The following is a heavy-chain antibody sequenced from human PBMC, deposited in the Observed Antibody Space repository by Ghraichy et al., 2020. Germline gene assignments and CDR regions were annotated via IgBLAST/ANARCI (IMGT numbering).Heavy chain of an antibody. V-gene: IGHV3-30*18. J-gene: IGHJ4*02. D-gene: IGHD3-22*01. CDR2: ISYDGSNK. Sequence: LSLTCAASGFTFSSYGMHWVRQAPGKGLEWVAVISYDGSNKYYADSVKGRFTISRDNSKNTLYLQMNSLRAEDTAVYYCAKVIYDSSGYYFNDYWGQGTLVTVSS. CDR1: GFTFSSYG. CDR3: AKVIYDSSGYYFNDY.